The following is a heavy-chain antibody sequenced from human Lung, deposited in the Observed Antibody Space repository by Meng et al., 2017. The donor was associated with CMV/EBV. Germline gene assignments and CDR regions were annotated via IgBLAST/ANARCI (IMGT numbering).Heavy chain of an antibody. V-gene: IGHV4-38-2*02. CDR3: ARERDYYSYMDV. J-gene: IGHJ6*02. Sequence: SXTXSLXCTISGSSITTSYFWGWVRQSPGKGLEWIGSIFHGGTVYYNPSLKSRVTISLDTSKNQFSLRLDSVTAADTAVYYCARERDYYSYMDVWGRGTTVTVSS. CDR1: GSSITTSYF. CDR2: IFHGGTV.